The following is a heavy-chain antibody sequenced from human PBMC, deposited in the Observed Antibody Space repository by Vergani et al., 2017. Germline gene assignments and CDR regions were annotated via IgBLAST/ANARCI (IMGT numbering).Heavy chain of an antibody. CDR1: GYSISRGYY. D-gene: IGHD3-16*01. CDR3: ARQFWVSQGVGAFET. CDR2: VFHSGSA. Sequence: QVQLQESGPGLVKPSETLSLTCSVSGYSISRGYYWGWIRQPPGKGLDRIATVFHSGSAYYNPSLRRRVTISVETSKTQFSLGLTTLTAADTAVYYCARQFWVSQGVGAFETWGRGTEVSVSS. J-gene: IGHJ3*02. V-gene: IGHV4-38-2*02.